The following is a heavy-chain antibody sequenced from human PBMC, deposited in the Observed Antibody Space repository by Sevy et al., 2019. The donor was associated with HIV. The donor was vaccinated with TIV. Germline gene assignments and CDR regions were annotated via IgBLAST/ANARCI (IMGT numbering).Heavy chain of an antibody. V-gene: IGHV3-23*01. CDR3: AKGGSTSGYYLNYFAY. D-gene: IGHD3-22*01. CDR2: VSGGGDTK. J-gene: IGHJ4*02. CDR1: GFTFNNYA. Sequence: GGSLRLSCAASGFTFNNYAMTWVRQAPGKGLEWVSAVSGGGDTKYYADSVKGRFTISRDNSKNTLYLQMNSLRAEDTAVYYCAKGGSTSGYYLNYFAYWGQGTLVTVSS.